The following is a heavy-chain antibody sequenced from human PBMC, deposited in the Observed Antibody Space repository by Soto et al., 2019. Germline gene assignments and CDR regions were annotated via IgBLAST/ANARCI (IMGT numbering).Heavy chain of an antibody. Sequence: SETLSLTCTVSGAYMRNDYYYWSWVRQNPGKDLEWIGHMHHSGRTHYNPSLKSRVAISVDTSKNQFSLYLNSVTAADTAVYYCARWVEVSLDYFDSWGQGTPVTVSA. CDR1: GAYMRNDYYY. J-gene: IGHJ4*02. D-gene: IGHD2-15*01. V-gene: IGHV4-31*03. CDR3: ARWVEVSLDYFDS. CDR2: MHHSGRT.